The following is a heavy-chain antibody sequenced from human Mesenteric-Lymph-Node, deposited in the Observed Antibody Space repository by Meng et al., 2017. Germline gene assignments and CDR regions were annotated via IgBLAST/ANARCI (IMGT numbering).Heavy chain of an antibody. J-gene: IGHJ4*02. CDR2: ISGSGGST. CDR3: AKAGDLWFGELSVVDY. V-gene: IGHV3-23*01. CDR1: GFTFSSYA. Sequence: LSLTCAASGFTFSSYAMSWVRQAPGKGLEWVSAISGSGGSTYYADSVKGRFTISRDNSKNTLYLQMNSLRAEDTAVYYCAKAGDLWFGELSVVDYWGQGTLVTVSS. D-gene: IGHD3-10*01.